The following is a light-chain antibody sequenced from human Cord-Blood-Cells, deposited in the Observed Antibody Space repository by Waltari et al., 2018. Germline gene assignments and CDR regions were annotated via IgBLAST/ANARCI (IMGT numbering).Light chain of an antibody. V-gene: IGKV1-27*01. CDR1: QGLSNY. CDR2: AAS. CDR3: QKYNSAPPWT. Sequence: DIQMTQSPSSLSASVGDSVTITCRASQGLSNYLAWYQQKPGKVPKILIYAASTLQSGVPSRFSGSGSGTDFTLTISSLQPEDVATYYCQKYNSAPPWTFGQGTKVEIK. J-gene: IGKJ1*01.